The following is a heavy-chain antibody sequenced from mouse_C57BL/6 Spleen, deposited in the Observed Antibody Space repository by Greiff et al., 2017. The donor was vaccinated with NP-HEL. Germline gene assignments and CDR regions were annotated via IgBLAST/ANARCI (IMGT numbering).Heavy chain of an antibody. CDR2: ISSGGDYT. CDR1: GFTFSSYA. J-gene: IGHJ3*01. V-gene: IGHV5-9-1*02. Sequence: EVKLMESGEGLVKPGGSLKLSCAASGFTFSSYAMSWVRQTPEKRLEWVAYISSGGDYTYYADTVKGRFTISRDNARNTLYLQMSSLKSEDTAMYYCTGGSSWCAYWGQGTLVTVSA. D-gene: IGHD1-1*01. CDR3: TGGSSWCAY.